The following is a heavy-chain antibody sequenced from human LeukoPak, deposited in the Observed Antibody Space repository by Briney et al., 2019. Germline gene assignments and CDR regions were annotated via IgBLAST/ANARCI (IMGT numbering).Heavy chain of an antibody. J-gene: IGHJ3*02. CDR1: GYTFTSYG. V-gene: IGHV1-18*01. D-gene: IGHD3-10*01. Sequence: GASVKVSCKASGYTFTSYGISWVRQAPGQGLEWMGWISAYNGNTNYAQKHQGRVTMTTDTSTSTAYMELRSLGSDDTAVYYCARDADGVVRGVMSQSDDAFDIWGQGTMVTVSS. CDR2: ISAYNGNT. CDR3: ARDADGVVRGVMSQSDDAFDI.